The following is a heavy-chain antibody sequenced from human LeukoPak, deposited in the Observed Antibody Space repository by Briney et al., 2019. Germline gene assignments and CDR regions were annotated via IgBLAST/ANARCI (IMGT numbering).Heavy chain of an antibody. CDR1: GFTFSSYG. Sequence: GGSLRLSCAASGFTFSSYGMHGVRQAPGKGLDWVAVIWYDGSNKYYADSGKGRFTISRDNSKNTLYLQMNSLRAEDTAVYYCARGYCSGGSCYRYYFDYWGQGTLVTVSS. J-gene: IGHJ4*02. D-gene: IGHD2-15*01. V-gene: IGHV3-33*01. CDR3: ARGYCSGGSCYRYYFDY. CDR2: IWYDGSNK.